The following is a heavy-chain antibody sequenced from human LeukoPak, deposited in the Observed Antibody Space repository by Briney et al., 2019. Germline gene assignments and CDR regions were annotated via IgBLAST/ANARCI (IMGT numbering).Heavy chain of an antibody. CDR3: AKDLSIAAAGPFDY. CDR1: GFTFSSYG. CDR2: IRYDGSNK. Sequence: GGSLRLSCAASGFTFSSYGMHWVRQAPGKGLEWVAFIRYDGSNKYYADSVKGRFTISRDNSKNTLYLQMNSLRAEDTAVYYCAKDLSIAAAGPFDYWGQGTLVTVSS. J-gene: IGHJ4*02. D-gene: IGHD6-13*01. V-gene: IGHV3-30*02.